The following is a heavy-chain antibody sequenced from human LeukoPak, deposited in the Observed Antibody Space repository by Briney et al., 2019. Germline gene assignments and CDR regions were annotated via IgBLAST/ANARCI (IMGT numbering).Heavy chain of an antibody. CDR1: GGSISSGDYY. CDR2: IYYSGST. V-gene: IGHV4-30-4*01. CDR3: ARDVWGSYRSPLYYYGMDV. J-gene: IGHJ6*02. Sequence: PSETLSLTCTVSGGSISSGDYYWSWISQPPGKGLEWIGYIYYSGSTYYNPSLKSRVTISVDTSKNQFSLKLSSVTAADTAVYYCARDVWGSYRSPLYYYGMDVWGQGTTVTVSS. D-gene: IGHD3-16*02.